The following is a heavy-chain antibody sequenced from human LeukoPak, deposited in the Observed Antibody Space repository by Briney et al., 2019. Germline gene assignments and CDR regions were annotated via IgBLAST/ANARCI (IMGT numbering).Heavy chain of an antibody. CDR2: IDPTDSYT. CDR1: GYSFTGYW. D-gene: IGHD3-22*01. V-gene: IGHV5-10-1*01. J-gene: IGHJ5*02. CDR3: ARLWYYDSSGPWVPGFNWFDP. Sequence: GESLNISCMGSGYSFTGYWISWVRQMPGKGLEWMGRIDPTDSYTNYSPSFQGHVTISADKSISTAYLQWSSLKASDTAMYYCARLWYYDSSGPWVPGFNWFDPWDRATVVTVSS.